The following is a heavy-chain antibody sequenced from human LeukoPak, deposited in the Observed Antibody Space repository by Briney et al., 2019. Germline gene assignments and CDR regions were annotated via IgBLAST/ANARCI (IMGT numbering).Heavy chain of an antibody. CDR3: VRDGGVSGYDLLDY. CDR1: GFTFSNYW. Sequence: GGSLGLSCAASGFTFSNYWMSWVRQAPGKGLEWVAHINQDGSEEHYMDSVKARFIISRDNAKNSLSLQMDSLRAEDTAVYYCVRDGGVSGYDLLDYWGQGTLVTVSS. V-gene: IGHV3-7*01. D-gene: IGHD5-12*01. CDR2: INQDGSEE. J-gene: IGHJ4*02.